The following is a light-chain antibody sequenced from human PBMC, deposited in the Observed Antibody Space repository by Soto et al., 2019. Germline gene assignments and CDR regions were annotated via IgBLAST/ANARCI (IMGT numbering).Light chain of an antibody. Sequence: IHLTQSPSSLSASVGDRVTITCRASQGINSFLAWYQQKPGKAPKLLINAASTLQHGVPSRFSGSGSGTDFTLTISSLQPEDFATYSCQQLSTYPLTFGGGTKVEIK. J-gene: IGKJ4*01. V-gene: IGKV1-9*01. CDR1: QGINSF. CDR3: QQLSTYPLT. CDR2: AAS.